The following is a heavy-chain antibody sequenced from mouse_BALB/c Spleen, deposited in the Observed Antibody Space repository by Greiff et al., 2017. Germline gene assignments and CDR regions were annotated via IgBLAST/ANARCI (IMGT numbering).Heavy chain of an antibody. CDR1: GYSFTGYN. V-gene: IGHV1-39*01. CDR3: ARWIYYSYDGYFDV. Sequence: EVHLVESGPELEKPGASVKISCKASGYSFTGYNMNWVKQSNGKSLEWIGNIDPYYGGTSYNQKFKGKATLTVDKSSSTAYMQLKSLTSEDSAVYDCARWIYYSYDGYFDVWGAGTTVTVSA. J-gene: IGHJ1*01. D-gene: IGHD2-12*01. CDR2: IDPYYGGT.